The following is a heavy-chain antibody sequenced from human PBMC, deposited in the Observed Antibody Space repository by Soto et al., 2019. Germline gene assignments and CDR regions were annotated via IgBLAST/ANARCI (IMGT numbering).Heavy chain of an antibody. Sequence: QVQLVQSGAEVKKPGSSVKVSCKASGGTFSSYAISWVRQAPGQGLEWMGGIIPIFGTANYAQKFQGRVRITGDEPTSPAYMELSSLRSEDTAVYYCARDLRHYTAALDYYGMDVWGQGTTVTVSS. CDR3: ARDLRHYTAALDYYGMDV. J-gene: IGHJ6*02. CDR1: GGTFSSYA. D-gene: IGHD3-3*01. V-gene: IGHV1-69*01. CDR2: IIPIFGTA.